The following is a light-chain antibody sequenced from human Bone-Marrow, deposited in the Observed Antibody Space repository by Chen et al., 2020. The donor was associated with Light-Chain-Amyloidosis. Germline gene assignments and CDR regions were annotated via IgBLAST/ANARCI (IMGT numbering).Light chain of an antibody. CDR3: QSADSSDNYVV. V-gene: IGLV3-25*03. CDR2: KDS. Sequence: YDLTQPPSVSVSPGQTARIPCSGDALPMQYTYWYQRKPGQAPVLVIFKDSERPSGIPERFSGTSSGTTVTLTISGVKAVDEADYYCQSADSSDNYVVFGGGTQLTVL. J-gene: IGLJ3*02. CDR1: ALPMQY.